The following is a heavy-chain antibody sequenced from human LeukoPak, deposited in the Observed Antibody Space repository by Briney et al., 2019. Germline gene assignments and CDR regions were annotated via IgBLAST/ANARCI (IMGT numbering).Heavy chain of an antibody. J-gene: IGHJ4*02. V-gene: IGHV1-69*02. CDR3: ARGSSSSKPNFDY. D-gene: IGHD6-6*01. CDR2: IIPILGIA. Sequence: ASVKVSCKASGGTFSSYTISWVRQAPGQGLEWMGRIIPILGIANYAQKFQGRVTITADKSTSTAYMELSSLRSEDTAVCYCARGSSSSKPNFDYWGQGTLVTVSS. CDR1: GGTFSSYT.